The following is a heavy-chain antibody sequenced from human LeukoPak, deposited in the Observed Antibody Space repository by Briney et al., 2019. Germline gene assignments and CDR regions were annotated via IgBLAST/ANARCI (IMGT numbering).Heavy chain of an antibody. D-gene: IGHD6-6*01. J-gene: IGHJ4*02. Sequence: SQTLSLTCTVSGGSISSGGYYWSWLRQPPGKGLEWIGYIYHSGSTYYNPSLKSRVTISVDRSKNQFSLKLSSVTAADTAVYYCARGRPGTPFDYWGQGTLVTVSS. CDR1: GGSISSGGYY. CDR2: IYHSGST. V-gene: IGHV4-30-2*01. CDR3: ARGRPGTPFDY.